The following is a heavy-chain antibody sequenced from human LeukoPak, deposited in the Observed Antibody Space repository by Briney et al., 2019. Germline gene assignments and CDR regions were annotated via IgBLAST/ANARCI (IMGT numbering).Heavy chain of an antibody. CDR1: GGSISSYY. V-gene: IGHV4-59*01. Sequence: SETLSLTCTVSGGSISSYYWSWIRQPPGKGLEWIGYIYYSGSTNYNPSLKGRVTISVDTSKNQFSLKLSSVTAADTAVYYCARGDSSGYYTDAFDIWGQGTMVTVSS. CDR2: IYYSGST. J-gene: IGHJ3*02. D-gene: IGHD3-22*01. CDR3: ARGDSSGYYTDAFDI.